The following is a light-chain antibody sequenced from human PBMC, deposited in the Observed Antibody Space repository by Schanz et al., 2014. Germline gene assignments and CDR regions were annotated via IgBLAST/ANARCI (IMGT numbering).Light chain of an antibody. CDR1: QAISIH. Sequence: DIQMTQSPSSLSASVGDRVSITCRASQAISIHLAWYQQKPGKVPKLLIYSASTLQSGVPSRFSGSGSGTDFTLTISSLQPEDVATYYCQKYDSAPWTFGQGTKVEIK. CDR3: QKYDSAPWT. V-gene: IGKV1-27*01. J-gene: IGKJ1*01. CDR2: SAS.